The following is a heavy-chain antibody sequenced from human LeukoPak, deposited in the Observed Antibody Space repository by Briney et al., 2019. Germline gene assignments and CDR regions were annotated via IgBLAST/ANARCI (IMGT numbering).Heavy chain of an antibody. J-gene: IGHJ6*03. D-gene: IGHD3-10*01. CDR3: ARAVLLWFGESSYMDV. V-gene: IGHV4-34*01. CDR2: INHSGST. CDR1: GGSFSGYY. Sequence: SETLSLTCAVYGGSFSGYYWSWIRQPPGKGLEWIGEINHSGSTNYNPSLKSRVTISVDTSKNQFSLKLSSVTAADTAVYYCARAVLLWFGESSYMDVWGKGTTVTVSS.